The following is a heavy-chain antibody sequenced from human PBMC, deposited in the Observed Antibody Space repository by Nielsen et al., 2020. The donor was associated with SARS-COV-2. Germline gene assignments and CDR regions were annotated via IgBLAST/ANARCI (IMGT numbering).Heavy chain of an antibody. D-gene: IGHD3-3*01. CDR2: INPSGVIT. V-gene: IGHV1-46*01. J-gene: IGHJ4*02. CDR1: GYTFTNYH. CDR3: ARVLRFLEWLSVGVFDY. Sequence: ASVKVSCKASGYTFTNYHIHWVRQAPGQGLEWMGVINPSGVITTYAQKFQGRLTTTRDTSTTTVYMDLSSLRSEDTATYYCARVLRFLEWLSVGVFDYWGQGTLVTVSS.